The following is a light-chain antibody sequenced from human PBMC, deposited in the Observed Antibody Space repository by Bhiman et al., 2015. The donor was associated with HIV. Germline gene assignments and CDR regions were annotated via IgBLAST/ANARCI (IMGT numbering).Light chain of an antibody. CDR2: LNSDGGH. V-gene: IGLV4-69*01. CDR1: NGHSSYA. J-gene: IGLJ3*02. Sequence: QPVLTQSPSASASLGASVKLTCTLSNGHSSYAIAWHQQQPEKGPRYLMMLNSDGGHRKGDGIPDRFSGSSSGAERYLTISSLQSEDEADYYCQTWGTGIQVFGGGTKLTVL. CDR3: QTWGTGIQV.